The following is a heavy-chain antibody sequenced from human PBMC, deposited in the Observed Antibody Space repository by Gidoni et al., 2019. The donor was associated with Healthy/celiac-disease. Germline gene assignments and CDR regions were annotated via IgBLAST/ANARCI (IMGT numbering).Heavy chain of an antibody. CDR1: GGTFSSYA. CDR3: ARAPGYCSSTSCYLDY. J-gene: IGHJ4*02. V-gene: IGHV1-69*06. D-gene: IGHD2-2*03. Sequence: QVQLVQSGAEVTKPGSSVKVSCKASGGTFSSYAISWVRQAPGQGLEWMGGIIPIFGTANYAQKFQGRVTITADKSTSTAYMELSSLRSEDTAVYYCARAPGYCSSTSCYLDYWGQGTLVTVSS. CDR2: IIPIFGTA.